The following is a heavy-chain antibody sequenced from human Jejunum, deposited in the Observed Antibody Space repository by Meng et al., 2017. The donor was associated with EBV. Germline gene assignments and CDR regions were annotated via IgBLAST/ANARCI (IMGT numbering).Heavy chain of an antibody. J-gene: IGHJ4*02. D-gene: IGHD3-22*01. CDR1: GGSISDNDW. V-gene: IGHV4-4*02. Sequence: QVQLQGPGPSLGKPSGTLSLTCVVSGGSISDNDWWSWVRQPPGKGLEWLGEIYHGGGTNYNPSLESRVTISVDKSKNQFSLKLNSVTVADTAVYYCAGNGYYALEYWGPGILVTVSS. CDR2: IYHGGGT. CDR3: AGNGYYALEY.